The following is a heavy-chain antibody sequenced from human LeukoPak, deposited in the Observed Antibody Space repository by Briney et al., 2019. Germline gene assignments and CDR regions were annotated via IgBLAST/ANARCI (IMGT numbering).Heavy chain of an antibody. CDR1: GYTFTNYG. D-gene: IGHD5-12*01. J-gene: IGHJ5*02. CDR2: ISPNDGET. Sequence: ASVKVPCKASGYTFTNYGITWVRQAPGQGLEWMGWISPNDGETTYSQKFQGRVTMTTDTSTTTAYMEVRTLRSDDTGVYYCARGRGYSGYDETNWFDPWGQGTLVTVSS. V-gene: IGHV1-18*01. CDR3: ARGRGYSGYDETNWFDP.